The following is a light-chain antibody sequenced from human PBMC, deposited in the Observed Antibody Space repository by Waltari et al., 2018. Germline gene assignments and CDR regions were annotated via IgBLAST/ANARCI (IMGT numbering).Light chain of an antibody. V-gene: IGKV3-20*01. CDR2: GAS. Sequence: EVVLTQSPGTLSLSPGEGGTLSCRASQSVGNNYLAWYQQKPGQAPRLLIYGASSRATGIPDRVSGSGSGTDFTLTISRLEPEDFAIYYCQQYGSSPRTFGQGTNVEIK. CDR1: QSVGNNY. J-gene: IGKJ1*01. CDR3: QQYGSSPRT.